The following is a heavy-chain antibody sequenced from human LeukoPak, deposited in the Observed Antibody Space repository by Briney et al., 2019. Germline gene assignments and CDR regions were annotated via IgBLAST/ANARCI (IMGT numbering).Heavy chain of an antibody. D-gene: IGHD6-13*01. CDR2: IYHSGST. CDR1: GYSISSGYY. CDR3: AREEYSSSWYLRKLNWFDP. Sequence: SETLSLTCTVSGYSISSGYYWGWIRQPPGKGLEWIGSIYHSGSTYYNPSLKSRVTISVDTSKNQFSLKLSSVTAADTAVYYCAREEYSSSWYLRKLNWFDPWGQGTLVTVSS. V-gene: IGHV4-38-2*02. J-gene: IGHJ5*02.